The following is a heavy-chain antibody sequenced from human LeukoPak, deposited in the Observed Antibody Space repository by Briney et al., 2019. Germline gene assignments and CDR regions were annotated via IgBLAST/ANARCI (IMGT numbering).Heavy chain of an antibody. D-gene: IGHD3-22*01. CDR1: GITLSNYG. CDR2: ISDSCGRT. V-gene: IGHV3-23*01. J-gene: IGHJ4*02. Sequence: GGSLTLTCAVSGITLSNYGMSWVRQAPGKGLEWVARISDSCGRTNYADSVKGRFTISRDNPKNTLYLQMNSLRAEDTAVYFCAKRGVVIRVILVGFHKEAYYFDSWGQGALVTVSS. CDR3: AKRGVVIRVILVGFHKEAYYFDS.